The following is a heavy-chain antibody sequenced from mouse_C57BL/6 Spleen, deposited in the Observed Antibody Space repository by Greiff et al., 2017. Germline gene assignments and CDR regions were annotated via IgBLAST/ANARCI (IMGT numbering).Heavy chain of an antibody. D-gene: IGHD2-1*01. Sequence: EVKLVESGPGLVQPSQSLSLTCSVTGYSITSGYYWNWIRQFPGNKLEWMGYISYDGSNNYNPSLKNRISITRDTSKNQFFLKLNSVTTEDTATYYCASIYYGNYGAMDYWGQGTSVTVSS. V-gene: IGHV3-6*01. CDR2: ISYDGSN. CDR3: ASIYYGNYGAMDY. J-gene: IGHJ4*01. CDR1: GYSITSGYY.